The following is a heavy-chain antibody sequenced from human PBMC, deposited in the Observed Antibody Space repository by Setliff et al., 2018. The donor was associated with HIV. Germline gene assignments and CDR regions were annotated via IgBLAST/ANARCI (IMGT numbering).Heavy chain of an antibody. CDR1: GGSISSSSYY. CDR3: ASPGGDSSGWTRGFDY. Sequence: KPSETLSLTCTVSGGSISSSSYYWGWIRQPPGKGLEWIGSIYYSGSTYYNPSLKGRVTISVDTSKNQFSLKLSSVTAADTAVYYCASPGGDSSGWTRGFDYWGHGTLVTVSS. J-gene: IGHJ4*01. V-gene: IGHV4-39*01. CDR2: IYYSGST. D-gene: IGHD6-19*01.